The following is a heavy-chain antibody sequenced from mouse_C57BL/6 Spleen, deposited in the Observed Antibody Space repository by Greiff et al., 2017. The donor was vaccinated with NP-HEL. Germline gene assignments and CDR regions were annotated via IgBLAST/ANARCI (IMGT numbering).Heavy chain of an antibody. CDR3: ARELGQPYWYFDV. J-gene: IGHJ1*03. CDR2: ISSGSSTI. D-gene: IGHD4-1*01. Sequence: EVKLVESGGGLVKPGGSLKLSCAASGFTFSDYGMHWVRQAPEKGLEWVAYISSGSSTIYYADTVKGRFTISRDNAKNTLFLQMTSLRSEDTAMYYCARELGQPYWYFDVWGTGTTVTVSS. CDR1: GFTFSDYG. V-gene: IGHV5-17*01.